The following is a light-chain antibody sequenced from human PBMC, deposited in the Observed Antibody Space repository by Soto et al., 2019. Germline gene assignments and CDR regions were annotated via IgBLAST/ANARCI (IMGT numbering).Light chain of an antibody. V-gene: IGKV3-15*01. J-gene: IGKJ4*01. Sequence: EIQMTQSPSSLSASPGERATISCRASQSIYSNLAWYQQKPGQSPRLLIYTTSTLDTGIPARFSGSGSGTDFTLTISSLQSEDFATYYCQQYSKWPFTFGGGTKVEIK. CDR3: QQYSKWPFT. CDR2: TTS. CDR1: QSIYSN.